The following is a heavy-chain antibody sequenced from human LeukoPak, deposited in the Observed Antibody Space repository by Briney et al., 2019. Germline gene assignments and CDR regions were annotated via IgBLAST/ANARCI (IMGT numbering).Heavy chain of an antibody. V-gene: IGHV4-30-4*01. CDR1: GGSISSGDYY. D-gene: IGHD3-22*01. Sequence: PSETLSLTCTVSGGSISSGDYYWSWIRQPPGKGLEWIGYIYYSGSTYYNPSLKSRVTISVDTSKNQFSLKLSSVTAADTAVYYCARAPRYRDSSGYYHGRIDSWGQGTLVTVSS. CDR2: IYYSGST. J-gene: IGHJ4*02. CDR3: ARAPRYRDSSGYYHGRIDS.